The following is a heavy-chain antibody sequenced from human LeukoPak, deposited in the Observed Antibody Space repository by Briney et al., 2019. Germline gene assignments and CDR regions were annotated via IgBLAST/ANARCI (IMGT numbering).Heavy chain of an antibody. CDR3: ARFHSGPSGWYVLWYFDL. V-gene: IGHV4-4*09. J-gene: IGHJ2*01. Sequence: SETLSLTCIVSGGSVSSYYWSWIRQPPGKGLEWIGYIYNSENTKYNSSLESRVTISVDTSKNQFFLKLSSVTAADTAVYYCARFHSGPSGWYVLWYFDLWGRGTLVTVSS. D-gene: IGHD6-19*01. CDR2: IYNSENT. CDR1: GGSVSSYY.